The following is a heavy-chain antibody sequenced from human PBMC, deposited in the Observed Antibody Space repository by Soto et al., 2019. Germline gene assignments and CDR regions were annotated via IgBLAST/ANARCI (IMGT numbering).Heavy chain of an antibody. V-gene: IGHV4-39*07. J-gene: IGHJ4*02. CDR3: ARAMTTVTTIDY. D-gene: IGHD4-17*01. CDR1: GGSITTNSYF. CDR2: IYHSGST. Sequence: SETLSLTCTVSGGSITTNSYFWAWIRQPPGKGLEWIGYIYHSGSTYYNPSLKSRVTISVDRSKNQFSLKLSSVTAADTAVYYCARAMTTVTTIDYWGQGTLVTVSS.